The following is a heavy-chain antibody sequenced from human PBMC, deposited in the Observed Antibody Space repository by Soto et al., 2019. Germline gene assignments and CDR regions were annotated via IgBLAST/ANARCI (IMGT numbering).Heavy chain of an antibody. CDR3: AREEVDTYYDILTGQDTTYYYYYGMDV. V-gene: IGHV3-33*01. CDR2: IWYDGSNK. CDR1: GFTFSSYG. Sequence: AGGSLRLSCAASGFTFSSYGMHWVRQAPGKGLEWVAVIWYDGSNKYYADSVKGRFTISRDNSKNTLYLQMNSLRAEDTAVYYCAREEVDTYYDILTGQDTTYYYYYGMDVWGQGTTVTVSS. D-gene: IGHD3-9*01. J-gene: IGHJ6*02.